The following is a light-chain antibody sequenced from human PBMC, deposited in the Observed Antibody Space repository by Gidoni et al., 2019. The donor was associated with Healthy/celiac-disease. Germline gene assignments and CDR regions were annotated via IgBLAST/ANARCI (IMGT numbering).Light chain of an antibody. CDR3: QQSYSTPPRT. V-gene: IGKV1-39*01. CDR2: AAS. Sequence: DIQMTQSPSSLSASVGDRVTITCRASQSMSSYLNWYQQKPGKAPKLLIYAASSLQSGVPSRFSGSGSGTDFTLTISSLQPEDFETYYCQQSYSTPPRTFGQGTKVEIK. CDR1: QSMSSY. J-gene: IGKJ1*01.